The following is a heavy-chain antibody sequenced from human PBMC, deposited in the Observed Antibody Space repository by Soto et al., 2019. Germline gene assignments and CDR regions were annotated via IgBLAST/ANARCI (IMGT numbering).Heavy chain of an antibody. CDR2: ISWDGGST. CDR3: AKETAPKVGYCSGGSCYGMDV. D-gene: IGHD2-15*01. V-gene: IGHV3-43D*04. CDR1: GFTFDDYA. Sequence: HPGGSLRLSCAASGFTFDDYAMHWVRQAPGKGLEWVSLISWDGGSTYYADSVKGRFTISRDNSKNSLYLQMNSLRAEDNALYYCAKETAPKVGYCSGGSCYGMDVWGQGTTVTVSS. J-gene: IGHJ6*02.